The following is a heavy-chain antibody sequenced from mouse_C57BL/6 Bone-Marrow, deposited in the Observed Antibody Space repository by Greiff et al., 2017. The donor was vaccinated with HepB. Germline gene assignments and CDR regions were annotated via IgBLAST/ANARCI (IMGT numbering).Heavy chain of an antibody. V-gene: IGHV3-6*01. Sequence: EVKLMESGPGLVKPSQSLSLTCSVTGYSITSGYYWNWIRQFPGNKLEWMGYISYDGSNNYNPSLKNRISITRDTSKNQVFLKLNSVTTEDTATYYCARDWAWFAYWGQGTLVTVSA. CDR3: ARDWAWFAY. CDR2: ISYDGSN. CDR1: GYSITSGYY. J-gene: IGHJ3*01.